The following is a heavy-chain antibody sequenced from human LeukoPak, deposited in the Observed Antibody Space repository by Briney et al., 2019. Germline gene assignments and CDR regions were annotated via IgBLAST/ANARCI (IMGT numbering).Heavy chain of an antibody. CDR1: GGSISSYY. CDR2: IYTSGST. Sequence: SETLSLTCTVSGGSISSYYWSWIRQSPGKGLEWIGRIYTSGSTNYNPSLKSRVTISVDTSKNQFSLKLSSVTAADTAVYYCAGITRAYYYYYYMDVWGKGTTVTISS. J-gene: IGHJ6*03. CDR3: AGITRAYYYYYYMDV. V-gene: IGHV4-4*07. D-gene: IGHD2-2*01.